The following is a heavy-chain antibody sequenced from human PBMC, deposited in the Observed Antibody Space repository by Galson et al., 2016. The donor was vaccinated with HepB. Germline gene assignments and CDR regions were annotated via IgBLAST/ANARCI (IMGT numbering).Heavy chain of an antibody. CDR3: VKGMGLGGGRVNLGENS. V-gene: IGHV3-53*01. CDR2: IHRRGDS. D-gene: IGHD1-26*01. Sequence: SLRLSCAASGFTLNSNDMSWVRQAPGKGLEFLSVIHRRGDSHDADSVKGRFTTSRDNSRNTVFLQMDSLRGEDTAVYYCVKGMGLGGGRVNLGENSWGQGTLVIVSS. CDR1: GFTLNSND. J-gene: IGHJ5*02.